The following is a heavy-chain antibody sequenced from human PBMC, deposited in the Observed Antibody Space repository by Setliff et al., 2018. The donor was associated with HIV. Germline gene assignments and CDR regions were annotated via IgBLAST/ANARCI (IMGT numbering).Heavy chain of an antibody. CDR3: ARGRLRNYFDY. V-gene: IGHV1-3*01. CDR2: INAGNGNT. Sequence: ASVKVSCKASGYTFTDYTIHWVRQAPGQRLEWMGWINAGNGNTKYSQKFQGRVSITRDTSACKAYLELSSLRSEDTAVYYCARGRLRNYFDYWGQGTLVTVPQ. CDR1: GYTFTDYT. D-gene: IGHD2-8*01. J-gene: IGHJ4*02.